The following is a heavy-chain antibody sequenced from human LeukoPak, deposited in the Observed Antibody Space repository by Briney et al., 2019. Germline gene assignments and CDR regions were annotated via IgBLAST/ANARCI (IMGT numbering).Heavy chain of an antibody. CDR2: IIPILGIA. V-gene: IGHV1-69*04. CDR3: ARSMVRGVIQDYGMDV. CDR1: GGTFSSYA. J-gene: IGHJ6*02. D-gene: IGHD3-10*01. Sequence: SVKVSCKASGGTFSSYAISWVRQAPGQGLEWMGRIIPILGIANYAQKFQGRVTITADKSTSTAYMELSSLRSEDTAVYYCARSMVRGVIQDYGMDVWGQGTTVTVSS.